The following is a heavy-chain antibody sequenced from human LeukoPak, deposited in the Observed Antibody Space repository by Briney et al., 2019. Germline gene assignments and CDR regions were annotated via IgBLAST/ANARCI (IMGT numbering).Heavy chain of an antibody. CDR2: IYYSGTT. J-gene: IGHJ4*02. Sequence: GSLRLSCAASRFTFSSYSMNWIRQPPGKGLEWIGYIYYSGTTNYNPSLKSRVSMSVDTSKNQFSLKLSSVTAADTAVYYCARDTYYYDSSTYSQLDYWGQGTLVTVSS. V-gene: IGHV4-59*01. D-gene: IGHD3-22*01. CDR1: RFTFSSYS. CDR3: ARDTYYYDSSTYSQLDY.